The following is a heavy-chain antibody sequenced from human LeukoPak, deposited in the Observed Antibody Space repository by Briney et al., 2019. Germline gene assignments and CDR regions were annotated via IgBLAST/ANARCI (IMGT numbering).Heavy chain of an antibody. Sequence: GGSLRLSCAASGFSFSNYAVSGVRQAPGKGLEGLSEISGSGGSTYYADSVKGRFTISRDNSKNTLYLQMNSLRAEDTAVYYCTRPHYYDSSGYYYSDYWGQGTLVTVSS. D-gene: IGHD3-22*01. V-gene: IGHV3-23*01. CDR3: TRPHYYDSSGYYYSDY. CDR2: ISGSGGST. CDR1: GFSFSNYA. J-gene: IGHJ4*02.